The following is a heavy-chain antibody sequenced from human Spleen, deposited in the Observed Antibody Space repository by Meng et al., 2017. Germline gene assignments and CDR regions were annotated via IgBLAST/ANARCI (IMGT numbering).Heavy chain of an antibody. D-gene: IGHD3-3*02. V-gene: IGHV1-18*01. CDR1: GYIFTTYE. CDR3: ARDQHYPYGMDV. CDR2: ISVYSGNT. Sequence: ASVKVSCKASGYIFTTYEINWVRQAPGQGLEWMGWISVYSGNTNYPHKLQGRVTMTTDTSTTTAYMELRSLRSDDSAGYYCARDQHYPYGMDVWGQGTTVTVSS. J-gene: IGHJ6*02.